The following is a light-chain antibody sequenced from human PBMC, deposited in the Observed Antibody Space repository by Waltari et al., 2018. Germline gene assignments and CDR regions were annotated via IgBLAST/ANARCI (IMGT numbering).Light chain of an antibody. CDR1: KLGAKY. CDR3: QAWDSSTEV. V-gene: IGLV3-1*01. Sequence: SYELTQPPSVSVSPGQTASITCSGDKLGAKYACWYQQKPGQSPVPVIYQDSKRPSGIPERFSGCNSGNTATLTISGTQAMDEADYYCQAWDSSTEVFGTGTKVTVL. J-gene: IGLJ1*01. CDR2: QDS.